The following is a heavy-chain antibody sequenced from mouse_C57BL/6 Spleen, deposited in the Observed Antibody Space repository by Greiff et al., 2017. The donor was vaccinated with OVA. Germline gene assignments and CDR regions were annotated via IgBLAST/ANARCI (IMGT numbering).Heavy chain of an antibody. D-gene: IGHD2-4*01. J-gene: IGHJ2*01. CDR1: GFTFSSYG. CDR3: ARRHYDYDDY. CDR2: ISSGGSYT. V-gene: IGHV5-6*02. Sequence: DVMLVESGGDLVKPGGSLKLSCAASGFTFSSYGMSWVRQTPDKRLEWVATISSGGSYTYYPDSVKGRFTISRDNAKNTLYLQMSSLKSEDTAMYYCARRHYDYDDYWGQGTTLTVSS.